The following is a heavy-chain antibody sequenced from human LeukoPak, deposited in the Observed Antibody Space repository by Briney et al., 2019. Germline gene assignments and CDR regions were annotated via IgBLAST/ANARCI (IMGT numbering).Heavy chain of an antibody. CDR1: GFTFSSYW. V-gene: IGHV3-74*01. D-gene: IGHD5-12*01. Sequence: GGSLRLSCAASGFTFSSYWMHWVRQAPGKGLVWVSRINGDRSSTNYADSVRGRFTISRDNAKNTLYLQMNSLRAEDTAVFYCARDPYSGYDRSLDVWGQGTTVTVSS. CDR3: ARDPYSGYDRSLDV. CDR2: INGDRSST. J-gene: IGHJ6*02.